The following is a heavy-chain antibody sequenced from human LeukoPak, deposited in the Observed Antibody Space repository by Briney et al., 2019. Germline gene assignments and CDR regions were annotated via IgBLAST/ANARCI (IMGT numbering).Heavy chain of an antibody. CDR3: AKGVAYCGGDCVLDY. Sequence: PGGSLRLSCAASGFTFSNRAMSWVRQAPGKGLEWVSAISGSDDDTYYADSVKGRFTISRDNSKNTLYLQMNSLRAEDTAVYYCAKGVAYCGGDCVLDYWGQGTLVTVSS. CDR1: GFTFSNRA. J-gene: IGHJ4*02. V-gene: IGHV3-23*01. D-gene: IGHD2-21*02. CDR2: ISGSDDDT.